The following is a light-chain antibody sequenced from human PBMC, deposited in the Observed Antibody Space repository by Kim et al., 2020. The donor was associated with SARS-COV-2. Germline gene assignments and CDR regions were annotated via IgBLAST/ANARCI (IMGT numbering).Light chain of an antibody. CDR2: QDS. V-gene: IGLV3-1*01. Sequence: SYEPTQPPSVSVSPGQTASITCPGDKLGDKYACWYQKKPGQSPVLLFYQDSKRPSGIPERFSGSNSGNTATLTIRGTQAMDEADYYCQAWDSSTANVFGNGTKVTVL. J-gene: IGLJ1*01. CDR3: QAWDSSTANV. CDR1: KLGDKY.